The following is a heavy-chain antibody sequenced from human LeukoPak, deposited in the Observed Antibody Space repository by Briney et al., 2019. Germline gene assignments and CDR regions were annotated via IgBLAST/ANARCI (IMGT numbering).Heavy chain of an antibody. V-gene: IGHV1-18*01. D-gene: IGHD6-13*01. CDR2: ISAYNGNT. Sequence: ASVKVSCKASGYTSTSYGISWVRQAPGQGLEWMGWISAYNGNTNYAQKLQRRVTMTTDTSTSTAYMELRSLRSDDTAVYCCARVDGIAAASIFDYWGQGTLVTVSS. CDR3: ARVDGIAAASIFDY. CDR1: GYTSTSYG. J-gene: IGHJ4*02.